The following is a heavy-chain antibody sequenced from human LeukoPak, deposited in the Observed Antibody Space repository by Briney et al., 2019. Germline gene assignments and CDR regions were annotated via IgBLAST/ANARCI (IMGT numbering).Heavy chain of an antibody. CDR3: ARDLYSSSWPVEYYYMDV. CDR2: IYYSGST. Sequence: PSETLSLTCTVSGGSISSYYWSRIRQPPGKGLEWIGYIYYSGSTNYNPSLKSRVTISVDTSKNQFSLKLSSVTAADTAVYYCARDLYSSSWPVEYYYMDVWGKGTTVTVSS. J-gene: IGHJ6*03. D-gene: IGHD6-13*01. V-gene: IGHV4-59*01. CDR1: GGSISSYY.